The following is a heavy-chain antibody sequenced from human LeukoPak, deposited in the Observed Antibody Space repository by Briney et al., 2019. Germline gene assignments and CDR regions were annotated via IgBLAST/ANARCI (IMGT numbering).Heavy chain of an antibody. Sequence: GGSLRLSCAASGFTVSSNYMSWVRQAPGKGPEWVSVIYSGGSTYYADSVKGRFTISRDNSKNTLYLQMNSLRAEDTAVYYCARGGKSFHFDYWGQGTLVTVSS. J-gene: IGHJ4*02. D-gene: IGHD3-16*01. V-gene: IGHV3-53*01. CDR1: GFTVSSNY. CDR2: IYSGGST. CDR3: ARGGKSFHFDY.